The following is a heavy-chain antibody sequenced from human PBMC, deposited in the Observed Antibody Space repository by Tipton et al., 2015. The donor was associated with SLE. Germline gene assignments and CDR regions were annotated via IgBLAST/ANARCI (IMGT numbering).Heavy chain of an antibody. J-gene: IGHJ4*02. CDR3: ARDYGEPPYYFDH. V-gene: IGHV4-59*12. CDR1: GDSLIKYY. CDR2: VFYTGST. Sequence: GLVKPSETLSLTCIVSGDSLIKYYWNWFRQSPGKRLEWIGYVFYTGSTNYNPSLKSRVTMSIDTSKNQFSLKLSSVTAADTAVYYCARDYGEPPYYFDHWGQGTLVTVYS. D-gene: IGHD4-17*01.